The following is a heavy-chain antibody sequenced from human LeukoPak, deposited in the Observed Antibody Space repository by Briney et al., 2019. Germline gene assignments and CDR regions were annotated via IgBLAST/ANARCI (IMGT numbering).Heavy chain of an antibody. J-gene: IGHJ4*02. V-gene: IGHV5-51*01. CDR2: IYPGDSDT. D-gene: IGHD4-11*01. Sequence: GESLKISCKGSGYTFTAYWIGWVRQKPGKGLEFMGMIYPGDSDTRYSPSFQGQVTMSADKSINTAYLQWRSLQASDNATYYCARYSSSSFHYWGQGTLVTASS. CDR3: ARYSSSSFHY. CDR1: GYTFTAYW.